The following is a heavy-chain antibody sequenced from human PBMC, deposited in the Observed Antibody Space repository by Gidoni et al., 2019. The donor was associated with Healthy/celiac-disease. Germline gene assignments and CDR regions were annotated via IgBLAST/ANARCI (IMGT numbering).Heavy chain of an antibody. CDR3: ARDRPGILSRRGYSGYDLPNAFDI. CDR2: ISSSSSYT. V-gene: IGHV3-11*06. D-gene: IGHD5-12*01. Sequence: QVQLVESGGGLVKPGGSLRLSCAASGFTFSDYYMSWIRQAPGKGLEWVSYISSSSSYTNYADSVKGRFTISRDNAKNSLYLQMNSLRAEDTAVYYCARDRPGILSRRGYSGYDLPNAFDIWGQGTMVTVSS. CDR1: GFTFSDYY. J-gene: IGHJ3*02.